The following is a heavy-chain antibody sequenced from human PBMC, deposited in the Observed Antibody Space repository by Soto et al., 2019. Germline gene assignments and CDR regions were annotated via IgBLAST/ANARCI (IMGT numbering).Heavy chain of an antibody. J-gene: IGHJ4*02. CDR1: GYTFTGYY. D-gene: IGHD1-26*01. CDR3: ARVSAGGRTGYDY. Sequence: GPSVKVSCKASGYTFTGYYMHWVRQAPGQGLEWMGWINPDSGGTNYAQKFQGWVTMTRDTSISTAYMELSRLRSDDTAVYYCARVSAGGRTGYDYWGQGTLVTVSS. V-gene: IGHV1-2*04. CDR2: INPDSGGT.